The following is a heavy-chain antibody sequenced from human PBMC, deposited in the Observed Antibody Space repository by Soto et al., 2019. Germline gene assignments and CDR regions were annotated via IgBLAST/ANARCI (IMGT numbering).Heavy chain of an antibody. V-gene: IGHV4-34*01. Sequence: SETLSLTCAVYGGSFSGYYWSWIRQPPGKGLEWIGEINHSGSTNYNPSLKSRVTISVDTSKNQFSLKLSSVTAADTAVYYCARAIWFGRVAYYYYMDVLGKGTAVTVS. CDR3: ARAIWFGRVAYYYYMDV. CDR2: INHSGST. D-gene: IGHD3-10*01. J-gene: IGHJ6*03. CDR1: GGSFSGYY.